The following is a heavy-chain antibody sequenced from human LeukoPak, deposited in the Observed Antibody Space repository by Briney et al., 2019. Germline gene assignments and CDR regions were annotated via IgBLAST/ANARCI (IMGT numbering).Heavy chain of an antibody. Sequence: ASETLSLTCTVSGGSISGYRWSWIRQPPGKGLEWIGYIFYSGGTNYNPSLKSRVTISVDTSKNHFSLKLRSVTAADTAVYYCARHHYGSGGDAFDIWGQGTMVTVSS. J-gene: IGHJ3*02. CDR1: GGSISGYR. D-gene: IGHD2-15*01. CDR2: IFYSGGT. V-gene: IGHV4-59*08. CDR3: ARHHYGSGGDAFDI.